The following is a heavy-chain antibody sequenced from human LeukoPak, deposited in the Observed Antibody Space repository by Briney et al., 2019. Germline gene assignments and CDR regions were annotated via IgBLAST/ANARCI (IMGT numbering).Heavy chain of an antibody. CDR3: ARAIVVVPAARGGYYYYMDV. V-gene: IGHV1-18*01. J-gene: IGHJ6*03. Sequence: ASVKVSCKASGYTFTSYGISWVRQAPGQGLEWMGWISAYNGNTNYAQKLQGRVTMTTDTSTSTACMELRSLRSDDTAVYYCARAIVVVPAARGGYYYYMDVWGKGTTVTVSS. CDR2: ISAYNGNT. D-gene: IGHD2-2*01. CDR1: GYTFTSYG.